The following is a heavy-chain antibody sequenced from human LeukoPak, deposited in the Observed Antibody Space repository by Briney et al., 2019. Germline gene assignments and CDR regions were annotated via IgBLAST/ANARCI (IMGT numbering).Heavy chain of an antibody. J-gene: IGHJ4*02. CDR1: GVTFTNYW. V-gene: IGHV3-7*03. CDR3: ARAIGAAEAH. D-gene: IGHD6-13*01. CDR2: INQDGNTK. Sequence: GGSLRLSCVASGVTFTNYWMHWVRQAPGKGLEWVANINQDGNTKFYVDSVKGRFTISRDNAKNSEYLQMNSLRAEDTAVYYCARAIGAAEAHWGQGTLVTVSS.